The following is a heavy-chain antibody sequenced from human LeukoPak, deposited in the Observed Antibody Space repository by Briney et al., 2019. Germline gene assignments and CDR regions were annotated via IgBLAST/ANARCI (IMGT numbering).Heavy chain of an antibody. J-gene: IGHJ5*02. V-gene: IGHV1-69*05. CDR2: IIPIFGTA. CDR1: GYTFTGYY. CDR3: AREPMVRDFNWFDP. Sequence: SVKVSCKASGYTFTGYYMHWVRQAPGQGLEWMGWIIPIFGTANYAQKFQGRVTITTDESTSTAYMELSSLRSDDTAVYYCAREPMVRDFNWFDPWGQGTLVTVSS. D-gene: IGHD3-10*01.